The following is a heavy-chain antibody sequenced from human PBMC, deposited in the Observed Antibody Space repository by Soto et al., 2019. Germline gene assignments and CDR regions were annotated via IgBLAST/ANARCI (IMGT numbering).Heavy chain of an antibody. CDR2: IYYIVIS. CDR1: GGLLSSYY. D-gene: IGHD3-22*01. CDR3: ARDGGSGYQYCFDN. J-gene: IGHJ4*02. Sequence: SETLSPTCTVSGGLLSSYYWSWIRQPAGKVLEWIGYIYYIVISNYTASLKSRLTISLDTSQNQFSLKLRSVTAADTAVYYCARDGGSGYQYCFDNWGQGTRGTVYS. V-gene: IGHV4-59*12.